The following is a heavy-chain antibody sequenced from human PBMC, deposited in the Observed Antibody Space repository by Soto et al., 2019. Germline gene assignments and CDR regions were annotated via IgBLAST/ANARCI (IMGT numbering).Heavy chain of an antibody. CDR2: CTPSSSSI. CDR1: GFTFKLYT. D-gene: IGHD6-13*01. V-gene: IGHV3-21*01. J-gene: IGHJ4*02. CDR3: ARDAASSLDH. Sequence: EVQLVESGGGLVKPGGSLRLSCAASGFTFKLYTMHWVRQAPGKGLEWVSCCTPSSSSISYADSVEGRFTISRDNARNSLYLQIHTLRAEDTAVSYCARDAASSLDHWGQGTLVTVAS.